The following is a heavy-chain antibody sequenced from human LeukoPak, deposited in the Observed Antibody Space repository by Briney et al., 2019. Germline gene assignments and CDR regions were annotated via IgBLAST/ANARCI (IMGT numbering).Heavy chain of an antibody. D-gene: IGHD1-26*01. CDR2: IYYSGST. CDR1: GGSISSSNW. CDR3: ARDSGSGYGMDV. Sequence: PSETLSLTCAVSGGSISSSNWWSWIRQPPGKGLEWIGYIYYSGSTNYNPSLKSRVTISVDTSKNQFSLKLSSVTAADTAVYYCARDSGSGYGMDVWGQGTTVTVSS. J-gene: IGHJ6*02. V-gene: IGHV4-61*01.